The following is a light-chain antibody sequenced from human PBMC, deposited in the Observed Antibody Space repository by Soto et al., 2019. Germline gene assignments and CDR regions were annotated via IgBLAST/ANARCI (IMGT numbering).Light chain of an antibody. V-gene: IGKV3-11*01. J-gene: IGKJ1*01. CDR3: QHFVNSLTWT. CDR1: QSVKTF. CDR2: DAS. Sequence: EIVLTQSPATLSLSPGERATLSCRASQSVKTFLLWYQHRPGQAPRVLIYDASHRATGIPARFRGSGSGTDFTLTISSLEPEDAGIYYCQHFVNSLTWTFGQGTKVEIK.